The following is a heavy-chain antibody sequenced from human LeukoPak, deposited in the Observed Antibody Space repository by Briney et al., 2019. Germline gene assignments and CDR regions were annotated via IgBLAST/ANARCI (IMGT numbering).Heavy chain of an antibody. CDR3: ARGHPITIFGVVKGMDV. D-gene: IGHD3-3*01. V-gene: IGHV3-33*05. CDR1: GFSFSSYG. CDR2: ILYDGVNR. Sequence: GGSLRLSCVASGFSFSSYGMHWVRQAPGKGLEWVAGILYDGVNRYYANSVKGRFTVSRDTSENTLYLQMSSLRAEDTAVYYCARGHPITIFGVVKGMDVWGQGTTVTVSS. J-gene: IGHJ6*02.